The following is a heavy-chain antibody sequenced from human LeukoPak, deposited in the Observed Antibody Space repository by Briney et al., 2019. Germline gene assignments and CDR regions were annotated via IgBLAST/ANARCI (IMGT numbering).Heavy chain of an antibody. CDR2: IKSKTDGGTT. V-gene: IGHV3-15*01. CDR1: GFTFSNAW. Sequence: GGSLRLSCAASGFTFSNAWMSWVRQAPGKGLEWVGRIKSKTDGGTTDYAAPVKGRFTISRDDSKNTLYLQMNSLKTEDTAVYYCTGTAAFPPYYYYYMDVWGKGTTVTVSS. D-gene: IGHD6-13*01. J-gene: IGHJ6*03. CDR3: TGTAAFPPYYYYYMDV.